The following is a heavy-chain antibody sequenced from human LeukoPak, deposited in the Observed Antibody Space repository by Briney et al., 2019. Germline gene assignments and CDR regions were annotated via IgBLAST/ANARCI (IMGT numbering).Heavy chain of an antibody. CDR3: ARDGGEGNYYMDV. D-gene: IGHD2-21*01. Sequence: GASVNVSCTASGYTFTSYGISWVRQAPGQGLEWMGWISSYNGNTNYAQKLQGRVTMTTDTSTSTAYMELRSLRSDDAAVYYCARDGGEGNYYMDVWGKGTTVTVSS. CDR1: GYTFTSYG. CDR2: ISSYNGNT. V-gene: IGHV1-18*01. J-gene: IGHJ6*03.